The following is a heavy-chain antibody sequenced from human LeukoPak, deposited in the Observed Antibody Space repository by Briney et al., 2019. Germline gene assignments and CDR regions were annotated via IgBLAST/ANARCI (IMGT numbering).Heavy chain of an antibody. V-gene: IGHV3-30*02. CDR2: IRYDGSDR. CDR1: GFTFSSYG. CDR3: AKDELDYASTYYMDV. J-gene: IGHJ6*03. Sequence: PGGSLRLSCAASGFTFSSYGMHWVRQAPGKGLEWVAFIRYDGSDRYYADSVKGRFTISRDISKNTLYLLMNSLRVEDTAVYYCAKDELDYASTYYMDVWGKGTTVTISS. D-gene: IGHD3-10*01.